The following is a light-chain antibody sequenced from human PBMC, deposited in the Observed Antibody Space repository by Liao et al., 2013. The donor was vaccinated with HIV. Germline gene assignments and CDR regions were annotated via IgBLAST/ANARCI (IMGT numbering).Light chain of an antibody. V-gene: IGLV3-1*01. CDR2: EDS. CDR3: QAWDSSTGV. CDR1: KLGDKY. J-gene: IGLJ1*01. Sequence: SYELTQPPSVSESPGQTAIITCSGEKLGDKYVRWYQQKPGQSPVLVIYEDSKRPSGIPERFSGSNSGNTATLTIGGTQAIDEADYYCQAWDSSTGVFGTGTKVTVL.